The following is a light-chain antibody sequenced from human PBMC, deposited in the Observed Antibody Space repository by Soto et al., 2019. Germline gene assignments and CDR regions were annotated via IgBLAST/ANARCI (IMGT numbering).Light chain of an antibody. CDR3: QQFNSYPPYT. CDR1: QGISST. J-gene: IGKJ2*01. CDR2: DAS. Sequence: AIQLTQSPSSLSASVGDRVTITCRASQGISSTLARYQKKPGKAPKLLIYDASSLESGVPSRFSGSGSGTDYTLTISSLQPEDFATYYYQQFNSYPPYTFGQGTKLEIK. V-gene: IGKV1-13*02.